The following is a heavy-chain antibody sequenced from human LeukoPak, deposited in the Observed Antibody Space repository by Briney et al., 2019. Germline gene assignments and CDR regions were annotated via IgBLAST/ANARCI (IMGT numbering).Heavy chain of an antibody. V-gene: IGHV4-59*01. J-gene: IGHJ3*02. CDR1: GGSSSPYY. CDR2: IYYNGYT. Sequence: SETLSLNCTVSGGSSSPYYWRWIRQPPGKGLEWTGYIYYNGYTNYNPSLKSRVTMSVDMSKNQLSLKLSSVTAADTAVYYCASGQGIPVAWGAFNIWGQGTMVTVSS. CDR3: ASGQGIPVAWGAFNI. D-gene: IGHD6-19*01.